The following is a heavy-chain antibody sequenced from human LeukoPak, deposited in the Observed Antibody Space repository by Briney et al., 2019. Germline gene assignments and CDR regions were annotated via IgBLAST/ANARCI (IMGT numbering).Heavy chain of an antibody. CDR1: GFTFSNYY. CDR3: ARGGDYYDSGGFNGRY. CDR2: VSSSGSTI. D-gene: IGHD3-22*01. J-gene: IGHJ4*02. Sequence: GGSLRLSCAASGFTFSNYYMSWIRQAPGKGLEWVSYVSSSGSTIYYADSVKGRFTISRDDAKNSLYLQMNSLRAEDTAVYYCARGGDYYDSGGFNGRYWGQRTLVTVSS. V-gene: IGHV3-11*01.